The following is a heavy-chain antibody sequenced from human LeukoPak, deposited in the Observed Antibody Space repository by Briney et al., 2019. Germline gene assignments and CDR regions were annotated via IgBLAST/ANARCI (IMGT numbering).Heavy chain of an antibody. V-gene: IGHV1-46*01. Sequence: GASVKVSCKASGYTFTSYYMHWVRQAPGQGLEWMGIINPSGGSTSYAQKFQGRVTMTRDTSTSTVYMELSSLRPEDTAVYYCASSLLGTDMADDAFDIWAKGQWSPSLQ. CDR1: GYTFTSYY. D-gene: IGHD5-18*01. CDR3: ASSLLGTDMADDAFDI. J-gene: IGHJ3*02. CDR2: INPSGGST.